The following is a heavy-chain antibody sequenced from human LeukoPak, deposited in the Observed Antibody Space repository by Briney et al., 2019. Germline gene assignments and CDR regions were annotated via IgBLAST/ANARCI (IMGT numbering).Heavy chain of an antibody. J-gene: IGHJ2*01. CDR1: GGSISSSNW. V-gene: IGHV4-4*02. CDR2: IHHSGST. D-gene: IGHD6-19*01. Sequence: SGTLSLTCAVSGGSISSSNWWSWVRQPPGKGLEWIGEIHHSGSTNYNPSLKSRVTISVDKSKNQFSLKLSSVTAADTAVYYCARDMKKRQWLAYWYFDLWGRGTLVTVSS. CDR3: ARDMKKRQWLAYWYFDL.